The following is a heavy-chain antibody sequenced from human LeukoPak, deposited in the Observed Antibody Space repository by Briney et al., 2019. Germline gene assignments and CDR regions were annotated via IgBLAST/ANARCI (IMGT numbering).Heavy chain of an antibody. V-gene: IGHV1-69*05. CDR2: IIPIFGTA. CDR3: ASNFWSNQPAGYYYYYYYMDV. Sequence: SVKVSCKASGGTFSSYAISWVRQAPGQGLEWMGGIIPIFGTANYAQKFQGRVTITTDESTSTAYMELSSLRSEDMAVYYCASNFWSNQPAGYYYYYYYMDVWGKGTTVTVSS. J-gene: IGHJ6*03. D-gene: IGHD3-3*01. CDR1: GGTFSSYA.